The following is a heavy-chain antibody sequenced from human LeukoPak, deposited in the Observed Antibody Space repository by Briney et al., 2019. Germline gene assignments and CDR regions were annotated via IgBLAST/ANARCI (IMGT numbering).Heavy chain of an antibody. V-gene: IGHV3-21*01. J-gene: IGHJ4*02. Sequence: GGSLRLSCVASGFTFSSYSMNWVRQAPGKGLEWVSSISSSSSYIYYADSVKGRFTISRDNAKNSLYLQMNGLRAEDTAVYYCAKVGYCSSTSCPKYFFDYWGQGTLVTVSS. CDR1: GFTFSSYS. D-gene: IGHD2-2*01. CDR3: AKVGYCSSTSCPKYFFDY. CDR2: ISSSSSYI.